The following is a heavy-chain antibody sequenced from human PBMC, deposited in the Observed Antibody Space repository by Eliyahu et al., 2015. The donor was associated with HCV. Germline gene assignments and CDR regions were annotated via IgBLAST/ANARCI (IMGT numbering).Heavy chain of an antibody. CDR2: LYTTGET. CDR1: GDSISGYY. V-gene: IGHV4-4*07. CDR3: ARFTCGPVGCSPEDY. D-gene: IGHD1-14*01. Sequence: QVQLQESGPRLVKPSETLSLTCTVSGDSISGYYWSWIRQPAAPREGPGGGGGLYTTGETPCNPSLRSRVTMSVDRSKNQFSLRLSSVTAADTAVYYCARFTCGPVGCSPEDYWGQGTLVTVSS. J-gene: IGHJ4*02.